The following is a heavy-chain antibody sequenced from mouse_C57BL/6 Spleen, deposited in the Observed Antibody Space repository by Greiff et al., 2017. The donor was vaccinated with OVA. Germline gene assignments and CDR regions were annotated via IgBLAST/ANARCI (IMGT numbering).Heavy chain of an antibody. Sequence: VQLQQSGAELARPGASVKLSCKASGYTFTSYGISWVKQRTGQGLEWIGEIYPRSGNTYYNEKFKGKATLTADKSSSTAYMQLSSLTSEDSAVYFCARSGKITTVVSDYWGQGTTLTVSS. CDR3: ARSGKITTVVSDY. CDR1: GYTFTSYG. V-gene: IGHV1-81*01. D-gene: IGHD1-1*01. CDR2: IYPRSGNT. J-gene: IGHJ2*01.